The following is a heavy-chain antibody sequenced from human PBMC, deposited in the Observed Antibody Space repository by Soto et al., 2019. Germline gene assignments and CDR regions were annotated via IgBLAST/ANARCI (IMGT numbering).Heavy chain of an antibody. D-gene: IGHD3-3*01. Sequence: SETLSLTCAVSGGSFTSNNWWTWVRQPPGQGLEWIGNIYCSGSTNYNPSLRSRVTISVDTSKNQFSLKLSSVTAADTAVYYCARVPIFGVVIEGPRDAFDIWGQGTMVTVSS. V-gene: IGHV4-4*02. CDR1: GGSFTSNNW. CDR2: IYCSGST. CDR3: ARVPIFGVVIEGPRDAFDI. J-gene: IGHJ3*02.